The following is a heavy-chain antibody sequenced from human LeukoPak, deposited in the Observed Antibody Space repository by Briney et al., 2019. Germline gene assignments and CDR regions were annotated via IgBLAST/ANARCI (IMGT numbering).Heavy chain of an antibody. V-gene: IGHV3-11*01. CDR3: ARDLRYSSGWSASGMDV. CDR2: ISSSGSTI. Sequence: GGSLRLSCAASGFPFSDYYMSWIRQAPGKGLDWIAYISSSGSTIYYADSVKGRFTVSRDNAKNSLYLQMNSLRAEDTAVYYCARDLRYSSGWSASGMDVWGKGTTVTISS. J-gene: IGHJ6*03. D-gene: IGHD6-19*01. CDR1: GFPFSDYY.